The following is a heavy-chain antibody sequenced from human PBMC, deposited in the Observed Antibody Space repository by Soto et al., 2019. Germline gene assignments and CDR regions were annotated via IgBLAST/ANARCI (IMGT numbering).Heavy chain of an antibody. J-gene: IGHJ4*02. CDR3: AKEGYNSGSFDY. CDR2: IRGSGVTT. Sequence: EVQLLESGGGLVQPGGSLRLSCAASGFIFSSNAMSWVRQAPGKGLEWVSAIRGSGVTTYYADSVKGRFTISRDNSKNTLYLQMNSLRAEDTAVYYCAKEGYNSGSFDYWGQGTLVTVSS. D-gene: IGHD6-19*01. V-gene: IGHV3-23*01. CDR1: GFIFSSNA.